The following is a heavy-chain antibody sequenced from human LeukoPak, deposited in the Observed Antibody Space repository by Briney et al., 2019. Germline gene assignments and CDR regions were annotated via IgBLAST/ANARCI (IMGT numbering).Heavy chain of an antibody. Sequence: GGSLRLSCAASGFTFDDYAMHWVRQAPGKGLEWVSSISGSGGSTYYADSVKGRFTISRDNSKNSLYLQMNSLRAEDTAVYYRAELGITMIGGVWGKGTTVAISS. CDR1: GFTFDDYA. J-gene: IGHJ6*04. CDR3: AELGITMIGGV. CDR2: ISGSGGST. D-gene: IGHD3-10*02. V-gene: IGHV3-23*01.